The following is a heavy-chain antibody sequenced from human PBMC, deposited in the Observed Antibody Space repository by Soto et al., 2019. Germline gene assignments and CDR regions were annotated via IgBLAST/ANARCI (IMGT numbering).Heavy chain of an antibody. CDR1: GYTFTSYG. CDR3: ARVREVVVVPAANSGMDV. J-gene: IGHJ6*02. V-gene: IGHV1-18*01. Sequence: ASVKVSCKAAGYTFTSYGISWVRQAPGQGLEWMGWISAYNGNTNYAQKLQGRVTMTTDTSTSTAYMELRSLRSDDTAVYYCARVREVVVVPAANSGMDVCGQGTTVTVS. CDR2: ISAYNGNT. D-gene: IGHD2-2*01.